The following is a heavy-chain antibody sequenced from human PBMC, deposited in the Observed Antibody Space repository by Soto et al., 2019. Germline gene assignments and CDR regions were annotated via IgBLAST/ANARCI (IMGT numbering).Heavy chain of an antibody. CDR1: GYTFTGYY. V-gene: IGHV1-2*04. D-gene: IGHD6-19*01. CDR3: ARHSSGWDEVYYGMDV. Sequence: QVQLVQSGAEVKKPGASVKVSCKASGYTFTGYYMHWVRQAPGQGLEWMGWINPNSGGTNYAQKFQGWVTMTRDTSISTAYMELSGLRSDDTAVYYCARHSSGWDEVYYGMDVWGQGTTVTVSS. J-gene: IGHJ6*02. CDR2: INPNSGGT.